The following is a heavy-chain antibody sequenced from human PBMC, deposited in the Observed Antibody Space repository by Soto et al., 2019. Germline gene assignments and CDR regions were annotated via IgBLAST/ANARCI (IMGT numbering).Heavy chain of an antibody. J-gene: IGHJ6*02. CDR1: GLTFSTYA. CDR3: AKSPGGLDRYTSDDYGMEV. D-gene: IGHD3-16*01. CDR2: IGGSGTGGRT. V-gene: IGHV3-23*01. Sequence: EVHLLESGGALVQPGGSLRLSCTASGLTFSTYAMSWVRQAPGKGLEWASAIGGSGTGGRTYYADSVKGRFPISRDNSNNSVYLKMISLRADDTAVDYRAKSPGGLDRYTSDDYGMEVWGQGTTVPVS.